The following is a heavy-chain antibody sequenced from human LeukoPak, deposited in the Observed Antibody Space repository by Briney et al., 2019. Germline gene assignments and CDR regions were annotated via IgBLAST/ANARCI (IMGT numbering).Heavy chain of an antibody. J-gene: IGHJ4*02. CDR2: IYYSGST. CDR3: ARGLAVAGHFDY. D-gene: IGHD6-19*01. CDR1: GGSISSYY. V-gene: IGHV4-59*01. Sequence: PSETLSLTCTVSGGSISSYYWSWLRQPPGKGLEWIGYIYYSGSTNYNPSLKSQVTISVDTSKNQFSLKLSSVTAADTAVYYCARGLAVAGHFDYWGQGTLVTVSS.